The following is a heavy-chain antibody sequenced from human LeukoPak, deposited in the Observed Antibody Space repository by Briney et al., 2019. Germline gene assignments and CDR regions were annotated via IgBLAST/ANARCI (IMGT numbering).Heavy chain of an antibody. V-gene: IGHV4-38-2*02. CDR3: AREGDYDSGSYYPDY. CDR1: GYSISSGCY. J-gene: IGHJ4*02. CDR2: MYHSGST. D-gene: IGHD3-10*01. Sequence: SETLSLTCAVSGYSISSGCYWGWIRQPPGKGLEWIGSMYHSGSTYYNPSLKSRVAISVDTSKNQFSLNLSSVTAADTAPYYCAREGDYDSGSYYPDYWGQGTLVTVSS.